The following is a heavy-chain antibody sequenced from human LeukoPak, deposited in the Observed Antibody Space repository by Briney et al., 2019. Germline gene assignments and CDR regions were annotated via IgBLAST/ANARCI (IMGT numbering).Heavy chain of an antibody. V-gene: IGHV1-69-2*01. CDR3: ATTYYYDSSGYYPPLFYFDY. CDR2: VYPEDGET. D-gene: IGHD3-22*01. J-gene: IGHJ4*02. CDR1: VYTFTHYY. Sequence: ASEKVSRKVSVYTFTHYYIHWVQQAPGKGLERMGLVYPEDGETIYVEKFQGRVTITSDTATDTAYMELSSLRSEDTAVYYCATTYYYDSSGYYPPLFYFDYWGQGTLVTVSS.